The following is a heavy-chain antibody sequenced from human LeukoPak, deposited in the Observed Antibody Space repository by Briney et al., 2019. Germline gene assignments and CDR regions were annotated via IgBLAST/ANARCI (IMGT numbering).Heavy chain of an antibody. D-gene: IGHD2-15*01. J-gene: IGHJ4*02. V-gene: IGHV3-15*01. Sequence: GGSLRLSCAASGFTFSNAWMSWVRQAPGKGLEWVGRIKSKTDGGTTDYAAPVKGRFTISRDDSKSTLYLQMNSLKTEDTAVYYCTTDEECSGGSCYSSGFDYWGQGTLVTVSS. CDR1: GFTFSNAW. CDR3: TTDEECSGGSCYSSGFDY. CDR2: IKSKTDGGTT.